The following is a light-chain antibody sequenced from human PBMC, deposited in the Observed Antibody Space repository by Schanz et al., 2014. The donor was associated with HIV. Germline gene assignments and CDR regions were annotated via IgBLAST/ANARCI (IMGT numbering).Light chain of an antibody. V-gene: IGKV3-20*01. J-gene: IGKJ4*01. CDR2: GAS. CDR1: QNVRSSS. CDR3: QQSGDSGGT. Sequence: EIVLTQSPGTLSLSPGERASLSCRASQNVRSSSLAWYQHKPGQAPRLLIYGASNRATGIPDRFSGGWSGTDFTLTISRLEPEDFAVYYCQQSGDSGGTFGGGTKVHMK.